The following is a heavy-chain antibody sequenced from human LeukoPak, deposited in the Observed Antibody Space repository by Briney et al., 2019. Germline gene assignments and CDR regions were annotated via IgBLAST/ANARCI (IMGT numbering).Heavy chain of an antibody. V-gene: IGHV4-59*01. Sequence: SETLSLTCTVSGGSISSYYWSWIRQPPGKGLEWIGYIYYSGSTNYNPSLKSRVTISVDTSKNQFSLKLSSVNAADTAVYYCARSHSVWTSFDYWGQGTLVTVSS. D-gene: IGHD3/OR15-3a*01. CDR1: GGSISSYY. CDR2: IYYSGST. J-gene: IGHJ4*02. CDR3: ARSHSVWTSFDY.